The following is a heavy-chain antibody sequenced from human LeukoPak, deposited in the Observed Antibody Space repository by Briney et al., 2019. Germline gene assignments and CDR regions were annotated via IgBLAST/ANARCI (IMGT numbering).Heavy chain of an antibody. CDR2: ISYDGSNK. CDR1: GFTFSSYA. CDR3: AKVGSTRGFDP. Sequence: PGRSLRLSCAASGFTFSSYAMHWVRQAPGKGLEWVAVISYDGSNKYYADSVKGRFTISRDNSKNTLYLQMNSLRAEDTAVYYCAKVGSTRGFDPWGQGTLVTVSS. D-gene: IGHD3-10*01. J-gene: IGHJ5*02. V-gene: IGHV3-30*04.